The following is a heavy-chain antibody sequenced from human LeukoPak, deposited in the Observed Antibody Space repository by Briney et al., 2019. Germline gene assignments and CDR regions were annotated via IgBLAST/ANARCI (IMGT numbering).Heavy chain of an antibody. Sequence: PGGSLRLSCAGSGFSFSSYWMHWVRHVPGKGLEWVSRINIDGRSTSYAEFVKRRFTISRDNAKNTLYLQMDSLRAEDTAVYYCARDTRGYSSTWYDYWGQGTLVTVSS. CDR3: ARDTRGYSSTWYDY. J-gene: IGHJ4*02. V-gene: IGHV3-74*01. CDR1: GFSFSSYW. CDR2: INIDGRST. D-gene: IGHD6-13*01.